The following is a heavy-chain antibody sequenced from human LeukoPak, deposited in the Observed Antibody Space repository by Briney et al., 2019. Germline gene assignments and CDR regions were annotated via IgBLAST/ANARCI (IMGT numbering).Heavy chain of an antibody. CDR3: AREHPGSQLPPDY. V-gene: IGHV3-7*01. J-gene: IGHJ4*02. D-gene: IGHD2-2*01. CDR1: GFTFSSYW. Sequence: GGSLRLSCAASGFTFSSYWMSWVRQAPGKGLEWVVNIKQDGSEKYYVDSAKGRFTISRDNAKNSLYLQMNSLRAEDTAVYYCAREHPGSQLPPDYWGQGTLVTVSS. CDR2: IKQDGSEK.